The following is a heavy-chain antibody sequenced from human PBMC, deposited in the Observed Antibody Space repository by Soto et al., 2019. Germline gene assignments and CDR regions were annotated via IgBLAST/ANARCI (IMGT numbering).Heavy chain of an antibody. D-gene: IGHD2-2*01. Sequence: GGSLRLSCVGSGFTFSTYSINWVRQAPGKGLEWVSSISSRSDIYYADSVKGRFTISRDNAKDSLYLQMNSLRAEDTAVYYCARDWGVRNIVVVPADYWGQGTLVTVSS. J-gene: IGHJ4*02. V-gene: IGHV3-21*01. CDR2: ISSRSDI. CDR1: GFTFSTYS. CDR3: ARDWGVRNIVVVPADY.